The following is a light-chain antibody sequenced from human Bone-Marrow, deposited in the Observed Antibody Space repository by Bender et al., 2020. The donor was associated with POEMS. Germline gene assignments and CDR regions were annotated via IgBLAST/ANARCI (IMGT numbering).Light chain of an antibody. CDR3: QVWDYYTDHFV. Sequence: SYVLTQPPSVSVAPGKTATITCGGNGIGTRSVHWYQLKPGQSPILVISQDTKRPSGIPERFSGSNSEHKATLTISRVEAGDEADYYCQVWDYYTDHFVFATGTSVTVL. J-gene: IGLJ1*01. CDR2: QDT. V-gene: IGLV3-21*03. CDR1: GIGTRS.